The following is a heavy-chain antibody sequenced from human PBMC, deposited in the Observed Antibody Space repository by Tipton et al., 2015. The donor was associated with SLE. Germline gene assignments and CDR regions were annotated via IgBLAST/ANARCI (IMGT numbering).Heavy chain of an antibody. Sequence: TLSLTCTVSGGSISSYYWSWIRQPPGKGLEWIGYIYYSGSTYYNPSLKSRVTISVDTSKNQFSLKLSSVTAADTAVYYCAREEDYYDSSKSTVYFDYWGQGTLVTVSS. CDR1: GGSISSYY. V-gene: IGHV4-59*12. CDR3: AREEDYYDSSKSTVYFDY. J-gene: IGHJ4*02. CDR2: IYYSGST. D-gene: IGHD3-22*01.